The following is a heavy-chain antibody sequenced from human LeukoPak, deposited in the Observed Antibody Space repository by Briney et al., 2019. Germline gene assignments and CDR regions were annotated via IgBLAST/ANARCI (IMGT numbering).Heavy chain of an antibody. CDR1: GGSISSYY. CDR3: ARGNSQQLFTYYYMDV. Sequence: SETLSLTCTVSGGSISSYYWSWIRQPAGKGLEWIGRIYTSGSTNYNPSLKSRVTMSVDTSKNQFSLKLSSVTAADTAVYYCARGNSQQLFTYYYMDVWGKGTTVTISS. D-gene: IGHD6-13*01. J-gene: IGHJ6*03. V-gene: IGHV4-4*07. CDR2: IYTSGST.